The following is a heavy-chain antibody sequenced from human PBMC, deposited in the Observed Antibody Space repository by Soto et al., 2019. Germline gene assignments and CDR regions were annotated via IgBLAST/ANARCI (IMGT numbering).Heavy chain of an antibody. D-gene: IGHD5-18*01. CDR3: ARADTAMVTDAFDI. J-gene: IGHJ3*02. CDR1: GFTFSSYA. CDR2: ISGSAGST. Sequence: PGGSLRLSCAASGFTFSSYAMSWVRQAPGKGLEWVSAISGSAGSTYYADSVKGRFTISRDNSKNSLYLQMNSLRAEDTAVYYCARADTAMVTDAFDIWGQGTMVTVSS. V-gene: IGHV3-23*01.